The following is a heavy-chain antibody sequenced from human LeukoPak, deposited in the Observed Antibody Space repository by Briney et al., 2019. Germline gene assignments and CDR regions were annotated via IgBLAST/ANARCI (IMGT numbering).Heavy chain of an antibody. V-gene: IGHV4-39*01. J-gene: IGHJ3*02. CDR3: ASGCSGGSCPSPDAFDI. Sequence: SETLSLTCTVSGGSISSSSYYWGWIRQPPGKGLEWIGSIYYSGSTYYIPSLKSRVTISVDTSKNQFSLKLSSVTAADTAVYYCASGCSGGSCPSPDAFDIWGQGTMVTVSS. D-gene: IGHD2-15*01. CDR1: GGSISSSSYY. CDR2: IYYSGST.